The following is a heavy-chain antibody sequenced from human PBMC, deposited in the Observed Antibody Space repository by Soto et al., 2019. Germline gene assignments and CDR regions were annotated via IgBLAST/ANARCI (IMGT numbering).Heavy chain of an antibody. D-gene: IGHD3-10*01. CDR1: GYTFTDYY. CDR2: ISPRTGSA. Sequence: GASVKVSCKASGYTFTDYYIHWVRQAPGQGLEWMGWISPRTGSANFAQRFQGRVSMTRDTSITTAYMELRRLKSDGTAVYYCARGPYYGPAYGMGVWGQGTTVTVSS. J-gene: IGHJ6*02. V-gene: IGHV1-2*02. CDR3: ARGPYYGPAYGMGV.